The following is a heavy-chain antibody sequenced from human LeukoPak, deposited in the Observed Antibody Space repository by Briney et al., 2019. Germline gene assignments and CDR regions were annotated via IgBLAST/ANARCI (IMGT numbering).Heavy chain of an antibody. CDR1: GGSISSYY. CDR2: IHYSGST. CDR3: ARDGVAGGFDY. Sequence: SETLSLTCSVSGGSISSYYWNWIRQAPGKGLEWIGYIHYSGSTNHNSSLKSRVTISVDTSKNQYSLKLSSVTAADTAVYYCARDGVAGGFDYWGQGTLVTVSS. J-gene: IGHJ4*02. D-gene: IGHD6-19*01. V-gene: IGHV4-59*01.